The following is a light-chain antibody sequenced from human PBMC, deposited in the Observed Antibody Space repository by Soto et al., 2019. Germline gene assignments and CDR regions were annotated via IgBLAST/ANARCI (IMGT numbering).Light chain of an antibody. V-gene: IGLV2-14*01. CDR2: EVS. Sequence: QSALTQPASVSGSPGQSITNSCTGTSSDVGGYNYVSWYQQHPGKAPKLMIYEVSKRPSGVSNRFSGSKSGNTASLTISGLQAEDEADYYCSSYTSSSTLIYVFGTGTKLTVL. J-gene: IGLJ1*01. CDR3: SSYTSSSTLIYV. CDR1: SSDVGGYNY.